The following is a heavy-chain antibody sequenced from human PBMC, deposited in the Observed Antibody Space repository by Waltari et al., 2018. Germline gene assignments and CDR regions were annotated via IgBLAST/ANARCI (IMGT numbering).Heavy chain of an antibody. J-gene: IGHJ4*02. CDR3: TRPAYYYDSSFG. D-gene: IGHD3-22*01. CDR2: IRSKDNSYAT. CDR1: GFSFSDSA. Sequence: EVQLVESGGGLVQPGGSLKLSCAASGFSFSDSAMHWVRQASGKGLEWVGRIRSKDNSYATAYAESVKGRFTISRDDSKNTAYLQMNSLKTEDTARYYCTRPAYYYDSSFGWGQGTLVTVSS. V-gene: IGHV3-73*01.